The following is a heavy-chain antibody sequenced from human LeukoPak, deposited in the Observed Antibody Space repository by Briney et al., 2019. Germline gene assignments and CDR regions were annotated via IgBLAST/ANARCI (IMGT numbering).Heavy chain of an antibody. D-gene: IGHD4-17*01. CDR3: ARGGPYGDYVLY. Sequence: SETLSLTCTVSGGSISGSNYYWGWVRQSPEKGLEWIGSIIYSGTTHYDPSLRSRVTISVDTSKNQFSLKLSSVTAADTAVYYCARGGPYGDYVLYWGQGTLVTVSS. CDR2: IIYSGTT. CDR1: GGSISGSNYY. V-gene: IGHV4-39*01. J-gene: IGHJ4*02.